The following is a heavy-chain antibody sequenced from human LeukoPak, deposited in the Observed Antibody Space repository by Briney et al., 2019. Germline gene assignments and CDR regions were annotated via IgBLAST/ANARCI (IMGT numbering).Heavy chain of an antibody. V-gene: IGHV4-59*01. CDR3: ASTESSGYSVY. D-gene: IGHD3-22*01. CDR2: IYYSGST. CDR1: GGSISSYY. Sequence: SSETLSLTCTVSGGSISSYYWSWIRQPPGKGLEWIGYIYYSGSTNYNPSLKGRVTISVDTSKNQFSLKLSSVTAADTAVYYCASTESSGYSVYWGQGTLVTVSS. J-gene: IGHJ4*02.